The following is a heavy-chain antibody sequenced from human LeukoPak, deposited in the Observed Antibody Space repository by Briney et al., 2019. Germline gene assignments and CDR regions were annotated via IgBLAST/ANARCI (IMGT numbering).Heavy chain of an antibody. CDR2: IYHSGST. CDR1: GGSISSYY. D-gene: IGHD3-10*01. Sequence: SETLSLTCIVSGGSISSYYWSWIRQPPGKGLEWIGHIYHSGSTIYNPSLKSRVTILVDTSKNQFSLKLSSVTAADTAVYYCARHWLDSGTPDRFDYWGQGTLVTVSS. CDR3: ARHWLDSGTPDRFDY. V-gene: IGHV4-59*08. J-gene: IGHJ4*02.